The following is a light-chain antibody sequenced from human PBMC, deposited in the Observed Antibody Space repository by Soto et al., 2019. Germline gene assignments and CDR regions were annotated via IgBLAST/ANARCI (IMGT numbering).Light chain of an antibody. Sequence: EIVLTQSPATLSSFPGDRVTISCRASQAVNTRLAWYQHKPGQAPRLLIYLTSNRAAGIPARFSGSGSETDFTLTISDVEPEDFAVYYCHRRQSWPRTFGKGTKADIK. J-gene: IGKJ1*01. V-gene: IGKV3-11*01. CDR1: QAVNTR. CDR2: LTS. CDR3: HRRQSWPRT.